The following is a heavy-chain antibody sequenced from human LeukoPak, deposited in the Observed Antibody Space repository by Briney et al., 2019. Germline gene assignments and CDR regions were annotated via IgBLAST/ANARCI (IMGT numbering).Heavy chain of an antibody. CDR1: GGSFSGYY. CDR3: ARDGPISSGWYLSVSWFDP. Sequence: SETLSLTCAVYGGSFSGYYWSWIRQPPGKGLEWIGEINHSGSTNYNPSLKSRVTISVDTSKNQFSLKLSSVTAADTAVYYCARDGPISSGWYLSVSWFDPWGQGTLVTVSS. V-gene: IGHV4-34*01. J-gene: IGHJ5*02. D-gene: IGHD6-19*01. CDR2: INHSGST.